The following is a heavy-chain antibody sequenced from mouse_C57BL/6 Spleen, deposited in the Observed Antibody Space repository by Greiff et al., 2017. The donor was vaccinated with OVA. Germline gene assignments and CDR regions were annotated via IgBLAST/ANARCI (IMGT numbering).Heavy chain of an antibody. CDR3: ARQDDYDTFAY. V-gene: IGHV5-6*02. CDR1: GFTFSSYG. J-gene: IGHJ3*01. Sequence: EVMLVESGGDLVKPGGSLKLSCAASGFTFSSYGMSWVRQTPDKRLEWVATISSGGSYTYYPDSVKGRFTISRDKAKNTLYLQMSSLKSEDTALYYCARQDDYDTFAYWGQGTLVTVSA. D-gene: IGHD2-4*01. CDR2: ISSGGSYT.